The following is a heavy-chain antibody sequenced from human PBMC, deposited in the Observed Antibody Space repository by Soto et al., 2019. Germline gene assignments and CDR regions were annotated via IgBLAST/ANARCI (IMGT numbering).Heavy chain of an antibody. CDR2: INAGNGNT. CDR3: ARGEDYGDYIRDFDY. V-gene: IGHV1-3*01. D-gene: IGHD4-17*01. J-gene: IGHJ4*02. CDR1: GYTFTSYA. Sequence: ASVKVSCKDSGYTFTSYAMHWVRQAQGQRLEWMGWINAGNGNTKYSQKFQGRVTITRDTSASTAYMELSSLRSEDTAVYYCARGEDYGDYIRDFDYWGQGTLVTVSS.